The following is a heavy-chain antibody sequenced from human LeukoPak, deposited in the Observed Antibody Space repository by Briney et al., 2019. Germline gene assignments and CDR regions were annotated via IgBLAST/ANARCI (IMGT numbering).Heavy chain of an antibody. D-gene: IGHD2-2*01. CDR3: ARLYCSSTSCYDGSYYYYGMDV. CDR2: IIPIFGTA. Sequence: ASVKVSCKASGGTFSSYAISWVRQAPGQGLEWMGGIIPIFGTANYAQKFQGRVTITADESTSTAYMELSSLRSEDTAVYYCARLYCSSTSCYDGSYYYYGMDVWGQGTTVTVSS. V-gene: IGHV1-69*13. J-gene: IGHJ6*02. CDR1: GGTFSSYA.